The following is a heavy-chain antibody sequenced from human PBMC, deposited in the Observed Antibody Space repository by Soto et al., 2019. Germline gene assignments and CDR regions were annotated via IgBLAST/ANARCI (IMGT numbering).Heavy chain of an antibody. D-gene: IGHD6-13*01. CDR1: GFTFSSLG. J-gene: IGHJ3*01. CDR3: AKERGMRQLAGFDV. Sequence: QGQLVESGGGVVQPGKSLRLSCAASGFTFSSLGMHWVRPAPGKGLEWVAVIWYDGRNKYYIDSVKGRFIISRDNSKNTLYLQMNSLRAEDTGVYYCAKERGMRQLAGFDVWGQGTMVTVSS. CDR2: IWYDGRNK. V-gene: IGHV3-33*06.